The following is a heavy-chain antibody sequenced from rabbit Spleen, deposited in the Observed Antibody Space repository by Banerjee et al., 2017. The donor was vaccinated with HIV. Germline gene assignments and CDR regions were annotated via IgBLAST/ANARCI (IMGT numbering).Heavy chain of an antibody. D-gene: IGHD4-1*01. CDR1: GFNISAYG. CDR3: VRDLPLAVAGAYFNL. CDR2: IDPNFGST. J-gene: IGHJ4*01. V-gene: IGHV1S7*01. Sequence: QLKETGGGLVQPGGSLKLSCKASGFNISAYGVSWVRQAPGKGLEWIGYIDPNFGSTAYANWVNGRFTTSSDNAQNTLYLQINSLTAADTATYFCVRDLPLAVAGAYFNLWGQGTLVTVS.